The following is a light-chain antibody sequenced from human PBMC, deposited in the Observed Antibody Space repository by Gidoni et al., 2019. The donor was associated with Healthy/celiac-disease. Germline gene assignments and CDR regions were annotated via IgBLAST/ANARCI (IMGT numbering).Light chain of an antibody. CDR3: QQRSSGPLT. CDR1: QSVSSN. Sequence: LFTHSPATLSLSPGERAILSCSASQSVSSNSPWYQQNPGQAPRLLIYDASNRATGIPARFSDRGSGTDFTLTISCVEPEELAGYYCQQRSSGPLTDGGGTKVEIK. V-gene: IGKV3-11*01. J-gene: IGKJ4*01. CDR2: DAS.